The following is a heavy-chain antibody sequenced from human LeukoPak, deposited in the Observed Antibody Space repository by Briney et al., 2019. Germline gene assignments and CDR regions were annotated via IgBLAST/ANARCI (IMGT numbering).Heavy chain of an antibody. Sequence: GGSLRLSCEAAGFSFSSYWMTWVRQAPGKGLEWAASINQDGSEEHYVDSVKGRFTVSRDNAKSSLYLQMNSLRVDDTAIYNCATQPAVVSSGWYYFRLWGQGTLVAVST. CDR2: INQDGSEE. CDR1: GFSFSSYW. CDR3: ATQPAVVSSGWYYFRL. J-gene: IGHJ4*02. V-gene: IGHV3-7*01. D-gene: IGHD6-19*01.